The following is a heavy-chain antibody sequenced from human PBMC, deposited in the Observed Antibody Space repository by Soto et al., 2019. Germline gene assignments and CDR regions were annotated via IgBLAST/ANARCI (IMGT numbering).Heavy chain of an antibody. CDR3: ARATNYYGSGSYYLNWFDP. D-gene: IGHD3-10*01. V-gene: IGHV1-18*01. CDR1: GYTFTSYG. CDR2: ISAYNGNT. Sequence: QVQLVQSGAEVKKPGASVKVSCKASGYTFTSYGISWVRQAPGQGLEWMGWISAYNGNTKYAQKLQGRVTMTTDTTTSTAYMELRSLRSDDTAVYYCARATNYYGSGSYYLNWFDPWGQGTLVTVSS. J-gene: IGHJ5*02.